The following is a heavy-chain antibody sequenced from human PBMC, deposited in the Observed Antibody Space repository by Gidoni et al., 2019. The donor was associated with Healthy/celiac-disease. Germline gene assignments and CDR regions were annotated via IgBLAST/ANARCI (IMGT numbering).Heavy chain of an antibody. D-gene: IGHD3-22*01. CDR2: ITHTGST. CDR3: ARGRYHDSSGFPY. J-gene: IGHJ4*02. CDR1: GPYFSGYY. Sequence: QVQLQQWGAGLLKPSETLSLTGAMSGPYFSGYYWSWIRKSPGRGLEWMAEITHTGSTNYKPSLRSRVTISVDAAKNQFSLQLRSVTAADTAVYYCARGRYHDSSGFPYWGQGTLVTVSS. V-gene: IGHV4-34*01.